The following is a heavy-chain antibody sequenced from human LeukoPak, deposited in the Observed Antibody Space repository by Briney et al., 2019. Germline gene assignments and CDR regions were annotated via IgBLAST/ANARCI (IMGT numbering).Heavy chain of an antibody. Sequence: GGTLRLSCAASGFSFSSCAMSWVRQAPGKGLEWVSGISSSGDSTDYADSVKGRFTISRDNSKNTLYLQINSLRAEDTAVYYCARPPSDNLLTGSLYYFGNWGQGTLVTVS. CDR3: ARPPSDNLLTGSLYYFGN. CDR2: ISSSGDST. V-gene: IGHV3-23*01. D-gene: IGHD3-9*01. CDR1: GFSFSSCA. J-gene: IGHJ4*02.